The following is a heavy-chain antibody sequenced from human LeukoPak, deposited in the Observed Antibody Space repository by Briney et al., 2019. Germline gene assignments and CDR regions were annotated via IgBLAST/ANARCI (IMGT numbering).Heavy chain of an antibody. CDR2: INPSGGST. CDR1: GYTFTSYF. V-gene: IGHV1-46*01. J-gene: IGHJ4*02. CDR3: ARGGRDYGDFLAGH. D-gene: IGHD4-17*01. Sequence: ASVKVSCKASGYTFTSYFMHWVRQAPGQGLEWMEIINPSGGSTTYAQKFQGRVIVSRDTSTSRVYMELYSLRSEDTAVYYCARGGRDYGDFLAGHWGQGTLVTVSS.